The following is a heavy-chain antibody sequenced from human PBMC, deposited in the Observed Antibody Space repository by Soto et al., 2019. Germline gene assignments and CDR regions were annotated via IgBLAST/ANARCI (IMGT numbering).Heavy chain of an antibody. V-gene: IGHV4-34*01. D-gene: IGHD6-13*01. CDR2: INHSGST. CDR3: ARSGRIAAAGTLNY. Sequence: QVQLQQWGAGLLKPSETLSLTCAVYGGSFSGYYWSWIRQPPGKGLEWIGEINHSGSTNYYPSLKSRVTISVDTSKNQFSLKLSSVTAADTAVYYCARSGRIAAAGTLNYWGQGTLVTVSS. CDR1: GGSFSGYY. J-gene: IGHJ4*02.